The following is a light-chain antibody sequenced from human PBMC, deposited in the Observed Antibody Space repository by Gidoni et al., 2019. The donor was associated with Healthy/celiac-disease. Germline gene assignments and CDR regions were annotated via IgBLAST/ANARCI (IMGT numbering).Light chain of an antibody. CDR3: QQHGSSPPFT. V-gene: IGKV3-20*01. J-gene: IGKJ5*01. Sequence: EIVLTQSPGTLALSPGERATLTCRASQSVHSHSLAWYQHKPGQAPRLLIYGTSSRATGIPDRFSGSGSGTDFTLTITRLEPEDFAVYFCQQHGSSPPFTFGQGTRLEIK. CDR1: QSVHSHS. CDR2: GTS.